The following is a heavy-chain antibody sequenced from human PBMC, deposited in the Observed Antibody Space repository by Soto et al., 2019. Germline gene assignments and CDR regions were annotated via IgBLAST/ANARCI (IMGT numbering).Heavy chain of an antibody. V-gene: IGHV3-7*01. CDR1: GFSISRYW. J-gene: IGHJ4*02. CDR2: IRQDGGEQ. Sequence: GGSLRLSCAASGFSISRYWMSWVRQAPGKGLEWVANIRQDGGEQNSVDSVKGRFTVSRDNARNSVYLQMHGLRAEDTAVYYCASEFGDHLKFFDYWGQGTLVTVSS. D-gene: IGHD2-21*02. CDR3: ASEFGDHLKFFDY.